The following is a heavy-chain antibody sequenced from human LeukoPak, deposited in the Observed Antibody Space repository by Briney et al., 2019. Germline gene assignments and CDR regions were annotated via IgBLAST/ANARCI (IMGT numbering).Heavy chain of an antibody. V-gene: IGHV5-51*01. D-gene: IGHD5-18*01. Sequence: GESLQISCKGSGYSFTSFWIGWVRQMPGKGLEWMGIIYPGDSDTRYSPSFQGQVTISADKSISTAYLQWSSLKASDTAMHYCARHVRGYEKPGDYWGQGTLVTVSS. CDR3: ARHVRGYEKPGDY. J-gene: IGHJ4*02. CDR1: GYSFTSFW. CDR2: IYPGDSDT.